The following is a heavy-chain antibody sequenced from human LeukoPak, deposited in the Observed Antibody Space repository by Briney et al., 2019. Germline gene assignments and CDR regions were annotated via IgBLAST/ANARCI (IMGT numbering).Heavy chain of an antibody. J-gene: IGHJ4*02. Sequence: SETLSLTCTVSGGSISSGGYYWSWIRQHPGKGLEWIGYIYYSGSTYYNPSLKSRVTISVDTSKNQFSLKLSSVTAADTAVYYCARVTIDSSGYLFKEGRYYFDYWGPGTLVTVSS. CDR2: IYYSGST. CDR1: GGSISSGGYY. V-gene: IGHV4-31*03. CDR3: ARVTIDSSGYLFKEGRYYFDY. D-gene: IGHD3-22*01.